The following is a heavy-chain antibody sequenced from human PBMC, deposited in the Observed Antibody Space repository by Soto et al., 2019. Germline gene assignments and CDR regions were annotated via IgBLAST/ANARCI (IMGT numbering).Heavy chain of an antibody. J-gene: IGHJ3*02. Sequence: PRGSLRLSCAASGFTFDDYAMHWVRQAPGKGLEWVSGISWNSGSIGYADSVKGRFTISRDNAKNSLYLQMNSLRAEDTALYYCEKGFLELHSDAFDIWGQGTMVTVSS. D-gene: IGHD1-7*01. CDR2: ISWNSGSI. CDR1: GFTFDDYA. CDR3: EKGFLELHSDAFDI. V-gene: IGHV3-9*01.